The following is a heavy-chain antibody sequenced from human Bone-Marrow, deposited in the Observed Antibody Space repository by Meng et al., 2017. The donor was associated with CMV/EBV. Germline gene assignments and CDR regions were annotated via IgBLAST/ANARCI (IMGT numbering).Heavy chain of an antibody. CDR1: GLSFSSYN. Sequence: APGLSFSSYNMNWVSQAPGKGLEWVSSISSSSNYIYYADSVKGRFTISRDNAKNSLYLQMNSLRAEDTAVYYCARGLWFGDNYFSYWGQGTPVTVSS. V-gene: IGHV3-21*01. CDR3: ARGLWFGDNYFSY. D-gene: IGHD3-10*01. CDR2: ISSSSNYI. J-gene: IGHJ4*02.